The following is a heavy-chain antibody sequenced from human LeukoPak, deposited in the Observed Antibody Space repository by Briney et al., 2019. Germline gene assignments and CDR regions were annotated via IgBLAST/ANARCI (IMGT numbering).Heavy chain of an antibody. CDR1: GFSISSYS. V-gene: IGHV4-59*12. D-gene: IGHD1-1*01. Sequence: AGTLCLTCTVSGFSISSYSMSWIRQPPGKGLEWISYIYYHGRHTDNPSLKSRVTLSVDTPQNQFSLKLSSVTAADTAVYYCARDGRWSNKLDPGWFDPWGQGTLVTVSS. CDR2: IYYHGRH. J-gene: IGHJ5*02. CDR3: ARDGRWSNKLDPGWFDP.